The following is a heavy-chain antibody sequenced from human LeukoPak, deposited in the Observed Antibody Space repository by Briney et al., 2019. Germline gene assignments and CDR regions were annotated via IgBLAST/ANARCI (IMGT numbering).Heavy chain of an antibody. CDR1: GFTFSSYS. CDR3: AKDPGYCSGGSCSP. J-gene: IGHJ5*02. Sequence: GGSLRLSCAASGFTFSSYSMNWVRQAPGKGLEWVSSISSSSSYIYYADSVKGRFTISRDSAKNSLYLQMNSLRAGDTAVYYCAKDPGYCSGGSCSPWGQGTLVTVSS. CDR2: ISSSSSYI. V-gene: IGHV3-21*01. D-gene: IGHD2-15*01.